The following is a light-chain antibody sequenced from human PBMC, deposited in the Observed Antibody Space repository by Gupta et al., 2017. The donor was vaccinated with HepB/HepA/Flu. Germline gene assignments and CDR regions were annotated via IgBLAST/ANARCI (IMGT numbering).Light chain of an antibody. Sequence: EIVLTQSPGTLSLSPVERATLSCRASQSVSSSYLAWYQQKPGQTPRLLIYGASTRATGIPDRFSGSGSGTDFTLTISRLEPEDFAVYYCHQDGSSPRTFGQGTKVEIK. V-gene: IGKV3-20*01. CDR3: HQDGSSPRT. CDR2: GAS. J-gene: IGKJ1*01. CDR1: QSVSSSY.